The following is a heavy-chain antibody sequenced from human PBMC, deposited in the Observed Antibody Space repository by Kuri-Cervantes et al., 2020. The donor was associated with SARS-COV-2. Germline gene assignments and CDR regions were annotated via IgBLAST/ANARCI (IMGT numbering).Heavy chain of an antibody. V-gene: IGHV1-18*01. CDR2: ISAYNVNT. Sequence: ASVKVSCKASGYPFTAYDFNWVRQAPGQGLDWMGWISAYNVNTNYAQKLQGRVTMTTDTSTSTAYMELRSLRSDDTAVYYCAGEIALLEYSSSSVPWFDPWGQGILVTVSS. CDR3: AGEIALLEYSSSSVPWFDP. D-gene: IGHD6-6*01. J-gene: IGHJ5*02. CDR1: GYPFTAYD.